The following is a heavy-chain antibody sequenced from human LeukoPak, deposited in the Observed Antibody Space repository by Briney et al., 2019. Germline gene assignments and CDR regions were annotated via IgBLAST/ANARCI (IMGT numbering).Heavy chain of an antibody. CDR1: GFTFSSYS. D-gene: IGHD2-2*01. CDR2: ISSSSSYI. J-gene: IGHJ5*02. CDR3: ARETDIVVVPAATFIDP. Sequence: PGGSLRLSCAASGFTFSSYSMNWVRQAPGKGLEWDSSISSSSSYIYYADSVKGRFTISRDNAKNSLYLQMNSLRAEDTAVYYCARETDIVVVPAATFIDPWGQGTLVTVSS. V-gene: IGHV3-21*01.